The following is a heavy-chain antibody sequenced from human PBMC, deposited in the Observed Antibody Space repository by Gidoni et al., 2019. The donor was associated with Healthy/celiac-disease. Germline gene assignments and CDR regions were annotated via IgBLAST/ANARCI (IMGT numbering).Heavy chain of an antibody. V-gene: IGHV1-2*02. CDR1: GYTFTGYY. Sequence: QVQLVQSGAEVKKPGASVKVSCTASGYTFTGYYMHWVRQAPGQGLEWRGWINPNRGGTNYAQKFQGRVTMTRDTSISTAYMELSRLRSDDTAVYYCARDGPWIAAPRGMDVWGQGTTVTVSS. CDR2: INPNRGGT. CDR3: ARDGPWIAAPRGMDV. J-gene: IGHJ6*02. D-gene: IGHD6-6*01.